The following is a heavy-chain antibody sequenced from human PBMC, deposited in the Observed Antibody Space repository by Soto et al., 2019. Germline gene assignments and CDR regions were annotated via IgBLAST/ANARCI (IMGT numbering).Heavy chain of an antibody. CDR3: AKDSRKESPGYSSSWYRTEYFEH. D-gene: IGHD6-13*01. J-gene: IGHJ1*01. CDR2: ISGSGGST. Sequence: GGSLRLSCAASGFTFSSYAMSWVRQAPGKGLEWVSAISGSGGSTYYADSVKGRFTISRDNSKNTLYLQMNSLRAEDTAVYYCAKDSRKESPGYSSSWYRTEYFEHWGQGTLVTVSS. CDR1: GFTFSSYA. V-gene: IGHV3-23*01.